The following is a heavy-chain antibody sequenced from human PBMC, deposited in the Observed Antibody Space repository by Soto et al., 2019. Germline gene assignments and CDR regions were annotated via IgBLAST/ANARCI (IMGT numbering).Heavy chain of an antibody. D-gene: IGHD6-13*01. J-gene: IGHJ4*02. CDR3: ASTSSSWYGAEAYYFDY. CDR1: GGTFSSYA. CDR2: IIPIFGTA. Sequence: QVQLVQSGAEVKKPGSSVKVSCKAYGGTFSSYAISWVRQAPGQGLEWMGGIIPIFGTANYAQKFQGRVTITADESTSTAYMELSSLRSEDTAVYYCASTSSSWYGAEAYYFDYWGQGTLVTVSS. V-gene: IGHV1-69*01.